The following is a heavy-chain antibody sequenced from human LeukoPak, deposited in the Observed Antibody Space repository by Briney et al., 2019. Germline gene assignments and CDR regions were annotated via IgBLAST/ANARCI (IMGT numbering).Heavy chain of an antibody. CDR2: INPNSGGT. D-gene: IGHD6-6*01. CDR1: GYTFTGYY. CDR3: ARGRAARPSSIRW. Sequence: ASVTVSCKASGYTFTGYYMHWVRQAPGQGLEWMGWINPNSGGTNYAQKFQGRVTMTRDTSISTAYMELSRLRSDDTAVYYCARGRAARPSSIRWWGQGTLVTVSS. V-gene: IGHV1-2*02. J-gene: IGHJ4*02.